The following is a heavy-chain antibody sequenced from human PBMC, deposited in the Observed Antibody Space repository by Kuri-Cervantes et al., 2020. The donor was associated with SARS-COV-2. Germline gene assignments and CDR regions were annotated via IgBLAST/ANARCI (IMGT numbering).Heavy chain of an antibody. Sequence: SETLSLTCTVSGGSISSHYWSWIRQPPGKGLEWIGYIYYSGSTYYNPSLKSRVTISVDTSKNQFSLKLSSVTAADTAVYYCARGDGYYDAFDIWGQGAMVTVSS. V-gene: IGHV4-59*08. J-gene: IGHJ3*02. CDR2: IYYSGST. CDR3: ARGDGYYDAFDI. D-gene: IGHD5-24*01. CDR1: GGSISSHY.